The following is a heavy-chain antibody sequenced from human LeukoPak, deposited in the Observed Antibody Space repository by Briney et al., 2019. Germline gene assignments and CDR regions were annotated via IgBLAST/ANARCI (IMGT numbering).Heavy chain of an antibody. J-gene: IGHJ4*02. V-gene: IGHV3-48*03. CDR2: ISSSGTTI. CDR1: GFTFSSYE. Sequence: GVSLRLSCAASGFTFSSYEMNWVRQAPGKGLEWISYISSSGTTIYYADSVKGRFTISRDNAKKSLYLQMNSLRAEDTAVYYCARPLDYGDYVPLDYWGQGTLVTVSS. CDR3: ARPLDYGDYVPLDY. D-gene: IGHD4-17*01.